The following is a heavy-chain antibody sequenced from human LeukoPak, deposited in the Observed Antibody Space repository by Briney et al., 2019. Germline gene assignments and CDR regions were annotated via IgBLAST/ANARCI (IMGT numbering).Heavy chain of an antibody. CDR3: ARDGGYSYGSDY. Sequence: GGSLRLSCAASGFSFSSYSMNWVRQAPGKGREWVSSISNSNSFIYYADSVKGRFTISRDNTENSLYLQMNSLRAEDTAVYYCARDGGYSYGSDYWGQGTLVTVSS. J-gene: IGHJ4*02. CDR1: GFSFSSYS. CDR2: ISNSNSFI. D-gene: IGHD5-18*01. V-gene: IGHV3-21*01.